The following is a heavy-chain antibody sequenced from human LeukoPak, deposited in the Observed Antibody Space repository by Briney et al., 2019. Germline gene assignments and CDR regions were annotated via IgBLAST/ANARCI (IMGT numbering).Heavy chain of an antibody. CDR3: AKVYGDYVWGRVDY. Sequence: GGSLRLSCAASGFSFSSYAMSWVRQAPGKGLEWVSAISGSGGSIYYADSVKGRFTISRDNSKNTLYLQMNSLRAEDTAVYYCAKVYGDYVWGRVDYWGQGTLVTVSS. D-gene: IGHD4-17*01. V-gene: IGHV3-23*01. CDR1: GFSFSSYA. J-gene: IGHJ4*02. CDR2: ISGSGGSI.